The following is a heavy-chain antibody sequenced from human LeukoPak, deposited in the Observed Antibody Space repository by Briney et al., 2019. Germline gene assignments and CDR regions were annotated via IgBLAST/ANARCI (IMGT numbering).Heavy chain of an antibody. V-gene: IGHV3-11*01. D-gene: IGHD3-10*01. CDR2: ISSSGSTI. CDR3: ARAGFGELFLYYYYGMDV. CDR1: GFTFSDYY. J-gene: IGHJ6*02. Sequence: PGGSLRLSCAASGFTFSDYYMSWIRQAPGKGLEWVSYISSSGSTIYYADSVKGRFTISRDNAKNSLYLQMNSLRAEDTAVYYCARAGFGELFLYYYYGMDVWGQGTTVTVSS.